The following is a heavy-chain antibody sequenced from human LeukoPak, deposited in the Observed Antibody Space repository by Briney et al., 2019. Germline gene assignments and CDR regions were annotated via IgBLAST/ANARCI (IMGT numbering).Heavy chain of an antibody. CDR1: GFTFSSYG. CDR3: AKDLTLYYYDSSGYYS. CDR2: ISGSGGST. D-gene: IGHD3-22*01. J-gene: IGHJ4*02. Sequence: GGSLRLSCAASGFTFSSYGMSWVRQAQGKGLEWVSAISGSGGSTYYADSVKGRFTISRDNSKNTLYLQMNSLRAEDTAVYYCAKDLTLYYYDSSGYYSWGQGTLVTVSS. V-gene: IGHV3-23*01.